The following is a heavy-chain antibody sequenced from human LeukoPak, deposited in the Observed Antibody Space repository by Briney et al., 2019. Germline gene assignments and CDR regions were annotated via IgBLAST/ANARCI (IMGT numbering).Heavy chain of an antibody. CDR3: ARDRTISEDAFDI. J-gene: IGHJ3*02. CDR2: INAGNGNT. Sequence: ASVKVSCKASGYTFTSYAMHWVRQAPGQRLEWMGWINAGNGNTKYSQKFQGRVTITRDTSASTAYMELSSLRSEDTAVYYCARDRTISEDAFDIWGQGTMVTVSS. CDR1: GYTFTSYA. D-gene: IGHD3-9*01. V-gene: IGHV1-3*01.